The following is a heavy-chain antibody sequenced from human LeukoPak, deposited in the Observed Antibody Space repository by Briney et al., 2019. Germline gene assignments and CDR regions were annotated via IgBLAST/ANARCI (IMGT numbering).Heavy chain of an antibody. CDR3: ARDPYSGYELDLGLVAFDI. CDR2: IKQDGSEK. Sequence: PGGSLRLSCAASGFTFSSYWMSWIRQAPGKGLEWVANIKQDGSEKYYVDSVKGRFTISRDNAKNSLYLQMNSLRAEDTAVYYCARDPYSGYELDLGLVAFDIWGQGTMVTVSS. J-gene: IGHJ3*02. D-gene: IGHD5-12*01. CDR1: GFTFSSYW. V-gene: IGHV3-7*01.